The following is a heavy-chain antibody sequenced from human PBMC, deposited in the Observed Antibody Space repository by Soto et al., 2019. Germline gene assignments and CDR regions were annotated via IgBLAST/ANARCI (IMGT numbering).Heavy chain of an antibody. CDR1: GFTVSSNY. CDR2: IYSGGST. CDR3: ARVAGEEDILRNYYYYMDV. V-gene: IGHV3-53*04. Sequence: GGSLRLSCSASGFTVSSNYMSWVRQAPGKGLEWVSVIYSGGSTYYADSVKGRFTISRHNSKNTLYLQMNSLRAEDTAVYYCARVAGEEDILRNYYYYMDVWGKGTTVTVSS. D-gene: IGHD3-9*01. J-gene: IGHJ6*03.